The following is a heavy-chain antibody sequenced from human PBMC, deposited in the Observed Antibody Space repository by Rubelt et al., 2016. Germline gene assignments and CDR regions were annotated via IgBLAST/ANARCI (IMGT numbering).Heavy chain of an antibody. J-gene: IGHJ3*02. CDR2: INPTDGGT. CDR1: GYTFTSYY. CDR3: ARELNDFDI. V-gene: IGHV1-46*01. Sequence: QVQLVQSGAEVKKPGASVKVSCQASGYTFTSYYMHWVRQAPGQGLEYMGIINPTDGGTSYVQKFQARVTMTSDTSTSTGYMELSSLRSDDTAVYYCARELNDFDIWGQGTMVTVSS.